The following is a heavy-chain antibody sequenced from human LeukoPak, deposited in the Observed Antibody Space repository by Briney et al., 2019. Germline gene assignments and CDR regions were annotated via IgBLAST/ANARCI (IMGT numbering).Heavy chain of an antibody. Sequence: PSETLSLTCTVSGGSISSYYWSWIRQPPGKGLEWIGYIYYSGSTNYNPSLKSRVTISVDTSKNQFSLKLSSVTAADTAVYYCARGGVNYDFRSGYHGHFDYWGQGTLVTVSS. D-gene: IGHD3-3*01. V-gene: IGHV4-59*01. CDR3: ARGGVNYDFRSGYHGHFDY. CDR2: IYYSGST. J-gene: IGHJ4*02. CDR1: GGSISSYY.